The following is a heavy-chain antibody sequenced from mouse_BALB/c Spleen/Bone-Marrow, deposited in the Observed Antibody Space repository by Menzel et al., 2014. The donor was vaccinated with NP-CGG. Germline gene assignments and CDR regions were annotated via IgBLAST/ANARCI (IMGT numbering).Heavy chain of an antibody. CDR1: GYSITSGYY. CDR2: ISYDGSN. V-gene: IGHV3-6*02. Sequence: EVKLMESGPGLVKPSQSLSLPCSVTGYSITSGYYCNWIRQFPGNKLEWMGYISYDGSNNYNPSLKNRISITRDTSKNQFFLKLNSVTTEDTATYYCARGYDYDYAMDYWGQGTSVTVSS. CDR3: ARGYDYDYAMDY. D-gene: IGHD2-4*01. J-gene: IGHJ4*01.